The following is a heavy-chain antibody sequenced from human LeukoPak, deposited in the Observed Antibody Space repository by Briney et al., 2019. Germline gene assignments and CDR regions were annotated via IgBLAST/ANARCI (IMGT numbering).Heavy chain of an antibody. CDR3: AKAPYCGGDCYAPDDAFDI. D-gene: IGHD2-21*02. Sequence: ASVKVSCKASGGTSSSYAISWVRQAPGQGLEWMGRIIPILGIANYAQKFQGRVTITADKSTSTAYMELSSLRSEDTAVYYCAKAPYCGGDCYAPDDAFDIWGQGTMVTVSS. CDR2: IIPILGIA. J-gene: IGHJ3*02. V-gene: IGHV1-69*04. CDR1: GGTSSSYA.